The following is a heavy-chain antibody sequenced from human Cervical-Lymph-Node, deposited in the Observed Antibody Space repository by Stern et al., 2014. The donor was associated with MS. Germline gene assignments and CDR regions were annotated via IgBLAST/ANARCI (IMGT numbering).Heavy chain of an antibody. Sequence: QVQLVQSGAEVKKPGASVKVSCKASGYTFTSYAMHWVRQAPGQRLEWMGWINAGNGNTKYSQKFQGRVTITRDTSASTAYMELSSLRSEDTAVYYCARGKDIVVVPAAISYWFDPWGQGTLVTVSS. CDR3: ARGKDIVVVPAAISYWFDP. D-gene: IGHD2-2*01. CDR1: GYTFTSYA. J-gene: IGHJ5*02. V-gene: IGHV1-3*01. CDR2: INAGNGNT.